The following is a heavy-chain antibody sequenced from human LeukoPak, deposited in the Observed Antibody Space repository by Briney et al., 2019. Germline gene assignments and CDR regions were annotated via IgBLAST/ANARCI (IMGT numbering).Heavy chain of an antibody. J-gene: IGHJ3*02. CDR2: ISSSSSTI. CDR1: GFTFSSYS. D-gene: IGHD3-16*02. CDR3: ARAYRIANAFDI. Sequence: GGSLRLSCAASGFTFSSYSMNWVRQAPGKGLEWVSYISSSSSTIYYADSVKGRFTISRDNAKNSLYPQMNSLRDEDTAVYYCARAYRIANAFDIWGQGTMVTVSS. V-gene: IGHV3-48*02.